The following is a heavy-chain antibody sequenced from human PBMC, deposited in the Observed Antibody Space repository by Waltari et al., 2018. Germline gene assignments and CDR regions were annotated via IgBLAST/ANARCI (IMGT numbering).Heavy chain of an antibody. J-gene: IGHJ4*02. V-gene: IGHV4-59*01. CDR1: GGSISSYY. Sequence: QVQLQESGPGLVKPSETLSLTCTVSGGSISSYYWSWIRQPPGKGLEWIGYIYYSGSTNDNPSLKSRVTISVDTSKNQFSLKLSSVTAADTAVYYCASCLVDSGSYYILDYWGQGTLVTVSS. CDR2: IYYSGST. D-gene: IGHD1-26*01. CDR3: ASCLVDSGSYYILDY.